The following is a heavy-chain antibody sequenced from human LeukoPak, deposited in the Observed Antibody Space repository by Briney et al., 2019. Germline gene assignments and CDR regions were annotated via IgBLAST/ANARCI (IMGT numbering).Heavy chain of an antibody. D-gene: IGHD5-18*01. Sequence: SETLSLTCTVSGGSISSYYWSWIRQPPGKGLEWIGYIYYSGSTNYNPSLKSRVTISVDTSKNQFSLKLSSVTAADTAVYYCARGVYSYGWAFAFDIWGQGTLVTVSS. J-gene: IGHJ4*02. CDR2: IYYSGST. V-gene: IGHV4-59*01. CDR3: ARGVYSYGWAFAFDI. CDR1: GGSISSYY.